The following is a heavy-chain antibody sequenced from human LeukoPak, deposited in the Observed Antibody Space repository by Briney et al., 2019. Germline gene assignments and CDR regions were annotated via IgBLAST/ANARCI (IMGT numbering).Heavy chain of an antibody. CDR3: ASTYYYDSSGYYLDY. J-gene: IGHJ4*02. Sequence: PSETLSLTCTVSGGSISSSSYYWGWIRQPPGKGLEWIGYIYYSGSTNYNPSLKSRVTISVDTSKNQFSLKLSSVTAADTAVYYCASTYYYDSSGYYLDYWGQGTLVTVSS. V-gene: IGHV4-61*05. CDR1: GGSISSSSYY. D-gene: IGHD3-22*01. CDR2: IYYSGST.